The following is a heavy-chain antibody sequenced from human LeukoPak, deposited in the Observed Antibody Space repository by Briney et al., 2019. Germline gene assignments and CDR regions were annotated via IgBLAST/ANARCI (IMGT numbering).Heavy chain of an antibody. CDR3: ARLYWRLGELKFDP. CDR2: IYYSGNT. Sequence: PSETLSLTCTVSGGSISGYYWSWIRQPPGKGLEWIGYIYYSGNTNYNPSLKSRVTISVDTSKNQFSLKLSSVTAADTAVYYCARLYWRLGELKFDPWGQGTLVTVSS. CDR1: GGSISGYY. V-gene: IGHV4-59*08. D-gene: IGHD3-16*01. J-gene: IGHJ5*02.